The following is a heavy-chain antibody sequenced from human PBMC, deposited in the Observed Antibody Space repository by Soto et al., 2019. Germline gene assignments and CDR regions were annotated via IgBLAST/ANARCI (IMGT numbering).Heavy chain of an antibody. Sequence: SETLSLTCSISGASIRDKYWSWLRQSAEKGLEFIGRISNGGTTIYNPSLKSRVTMSLDTSKTHFSLKLTSVTAADTPVYYCATKGDYGGWFDPWGQGTLVTVSS. V-gene: IGHV4-4*07. CDR2: ISNGGTT. CDR1: GASIRDKY. CDR3: ATKGDYGGWFDP. D-gene: IGHD3-10*01. J-gene: IGHJ5*02.